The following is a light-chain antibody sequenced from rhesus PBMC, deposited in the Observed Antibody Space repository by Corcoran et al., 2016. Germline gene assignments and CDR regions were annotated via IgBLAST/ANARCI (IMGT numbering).Light chain of an antibody. CDR1: ENVNHY. J-gene: IGKJ3*01. CDR3: QHNYGTPFT. CDR2: KAS. V-gene: IGKV1-74*01. Sequence: DIQMTQSPSSLSASVGDRVTITCRASENVNHYLNWYQQKPGEAPKLLIYKASTLQSGVPSRVSGSGSGTDYTFTISSLQSEDVATYYCQHNYGTPFTFGPGTKLDIK.